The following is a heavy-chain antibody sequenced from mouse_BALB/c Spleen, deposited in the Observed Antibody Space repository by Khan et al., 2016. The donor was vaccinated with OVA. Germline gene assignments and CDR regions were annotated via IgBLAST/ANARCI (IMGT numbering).Heavy chain of an antibody. D-gene: IGHD2-1*01. CDR2: IYPGDGDT. J-gene: IGHJ1*01. CDR1: GYSFTSYW. CDR3: ARGRYGNWYFDV. Sequence: VQLQESGAELARPGASVKLSCKASGYSFTSYWMQWVKQRPGQGLEWIGAIYPGDGDTRYTQKFKGKATLTADNSSSTAYMQLSSLASEDSAIYYCARGRYGNWYFDVWGAGTTVTVSS. V-gene: IGHV1-87*01.